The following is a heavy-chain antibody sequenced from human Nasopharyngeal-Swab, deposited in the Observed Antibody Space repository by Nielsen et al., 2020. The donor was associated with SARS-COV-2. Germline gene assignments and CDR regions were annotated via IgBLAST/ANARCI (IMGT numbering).Heavy chain of an antibody. Sequence: GGSLRPSWEASDFIISDNYRDWVRQAPGKGREWVGRIRNKREGDSTDYAASVNGRVTISRDDSRNSLFLEMDSLKTEDTAVYYCVRHRPYYYDSCDYDLWGQGTPVIVSS. V-gene: IGHV3-72*01. J-gene: IGHJ4*02. CDR3: VRHRPYYYDSCDYDL. CDR1: DFIISDNY. D-gene: IGHD3-22*01. CDR2: IRNKREGDST.